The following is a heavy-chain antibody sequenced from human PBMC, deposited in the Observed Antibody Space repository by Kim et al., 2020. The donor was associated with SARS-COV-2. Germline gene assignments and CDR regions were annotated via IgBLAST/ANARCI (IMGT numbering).Heavy chain of an antibody. CDR1: GFTFSSYG. CDR2: ISYDGSNK. CDR3: AKDRSEAIFGVVTLYMDV. V-gene: IGHV3-30*18. D-gene: IGHD3-3*01. J-gene: IGHJ6*03. Sequence: GGSLRLSCAASGFTFSSYGMHWVRQAPGKGLEWVAVISYDGSNKYYADSVKGRFTISRDNSKNTLYLQMNSLRAEDTAVYYCAKDRSEAIFGVVTLYMDVWGKGTTVTVSS.